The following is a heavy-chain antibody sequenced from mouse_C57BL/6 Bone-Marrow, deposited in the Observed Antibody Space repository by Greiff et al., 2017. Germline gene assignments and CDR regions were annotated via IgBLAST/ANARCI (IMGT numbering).Heavy chain of an antibody. V-gene: IGHV1-64*01. CDR1: GYTFTSYW. CDR3: ARSMVTTLYYYAMDY. Sequence: VQLQQPGAELVKPGASVKLSCKASGYTFTSYWMHWVKQRPGQGLEWIGMIHPNSGSTNYNEKFKSKATLTVDKSSSTAYMQLSSLTSEDSAVYYCARSMVTTLYYYAMDYWGQGTSVTVSS. J-gene: IGHJ4*01. D-gene: IGHD2-3*01. CDR2: IHPNSGST.